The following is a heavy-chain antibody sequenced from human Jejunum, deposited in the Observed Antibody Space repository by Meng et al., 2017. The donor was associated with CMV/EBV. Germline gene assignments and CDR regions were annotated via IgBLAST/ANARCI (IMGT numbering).Heavy chain of an antibody. J-gene: IGHJ4*02. CDR3: ARDRETSDIVIEPAAADQ. CDR2: INPKTGGT. CDR1: YTFSDYY. D-gene: IGHD2-2*01. Sequence: YTFSDYYLRWVRQAPGQGLECLGWINPKTGGTNYPPKFRGRVTMTRDSAVSTVYMELSSLRSDDTAIYYCARDRETSDIVIEPAAADQWGQGTLVTVSS. V-gene: IGHV1-2*02.